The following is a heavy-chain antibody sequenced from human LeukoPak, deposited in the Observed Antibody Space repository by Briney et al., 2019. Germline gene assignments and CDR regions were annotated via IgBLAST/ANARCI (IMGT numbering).Heavy chain of an antibody. J-gene: IGHJ4*02. Sequence: PGGSLRLSCAASGFTFSSYAMSWVRQAPGKGLEWVSAISGSGGSTYYADSVKGRFTISGDNSKNTLYLQMNSLRAEDTAVYYCAKDSTAGQWELLEGVWYFDYWGQGTLVTVSS. CDR1: GFTFSSYA. CDR2: ISGSGGST. V-gene: IGHV3-23*01. D-gene: IGHD1-26*01. CDR3: AKDSTAGQWELLEGVWYFDY.